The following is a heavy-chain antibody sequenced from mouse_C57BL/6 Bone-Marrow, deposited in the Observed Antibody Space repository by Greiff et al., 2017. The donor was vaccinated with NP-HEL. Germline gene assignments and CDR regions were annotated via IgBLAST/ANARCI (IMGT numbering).Heavy chain of an antibody. CDR2: IDPYSGGT. D-gene: IGHD1-2*01. CDR1: GYTFTSYW. CDR3: ASTTAPYYAMDY. V-gene: IGHV1-72*01. J-gene: IGHJ4*01. Sequence: QVQLQQPGAELVKPGASVKLSCKASGYTFTSYWMHWVKPRPGRGLEWIGRIDPYSGGTKYNEKFKSKATLTVDKPSSTAYMQLSSLTSEDSAVYYCASTTAPYYAMDYWGQGTSVTVSS.